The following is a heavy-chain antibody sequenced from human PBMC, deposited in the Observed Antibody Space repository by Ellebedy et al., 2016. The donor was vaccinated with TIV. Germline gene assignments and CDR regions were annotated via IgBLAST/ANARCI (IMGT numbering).Heavy chain of an antibody. CDR3: ATRWIFDY. CDR1: GDSISSSDYY. Sequence: MPSETLSLTCTVSGDSISSSDYYWGWIRQPPGRGLEWIASIYYGGTTYHNPSLKSRVTISVDTSKNQFSLNLSSVTAADTAVYYCATRWIFDYWGQGTLVTVSS. V-gene: IGHV4-39*07. J-gene: IGHJ4*02. CDR2: IYYGGTT. D-gene: IGHD2-2*03.